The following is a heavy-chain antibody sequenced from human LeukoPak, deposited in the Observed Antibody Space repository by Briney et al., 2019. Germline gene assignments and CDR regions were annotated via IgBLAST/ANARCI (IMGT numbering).Heavy chain of an antibody. V-gene: IGHV3-72*01. Sequence: GGSLRLSCAASGFTFSDHYMDWVRQAPGKGLEWVGRTRNKANSYTTEYAASVKGRFTISRDDSKNSLYLQMNSLTADDTALYYCAKDLWFGGSAFDSWGQGTLVTVSS. CDR3: AKDLWFGGSAFDS. J-gene: IGHJ4*01. CDR1: GFTFSDHY. CDR2: TRNKANSYTT. D-gene: IGHD3-10*01.